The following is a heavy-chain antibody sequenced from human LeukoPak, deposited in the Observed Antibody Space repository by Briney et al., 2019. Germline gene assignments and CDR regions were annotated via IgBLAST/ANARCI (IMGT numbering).Heavy chain of an antibody. D-gene: IGHD6-13*01. CDR1: GYTFISYD. J-gene: IGHJ4*02. Sequence: GASVKVSCKASGYTFISYDINWVRQATGQGLEWMGWMNPNSGNTGYAQKFQGRVTMTRNTSISTAYMELSSLRSEDTAVYYCAIIAAARYGLDYWGQGTLVTVSS. CDR2: MNPNSGNT. CDR3: AIIAAARYGLDY. V-gene: IGHV1-8*01.